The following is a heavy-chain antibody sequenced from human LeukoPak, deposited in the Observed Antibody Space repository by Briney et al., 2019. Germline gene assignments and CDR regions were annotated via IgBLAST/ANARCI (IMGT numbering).Heavy chain of an antibody. J-gene: IGHJ4*02. D-gene: IGHD2-21*02. CDR1: GFTFSSHA. CDR2: ISGSGGST. V-gene: IGHV3-23*01. Sequence: GGSLRLSCAASGFTFSSHAMSWVRQAPGQGLEWVSTISGSGGSTYYANSVKGRFTISRDNSKNTLYLQMNSLRDEDSAIYYCAKDACVGDCNYHFDYWGQGTLVPVSS. CDR3: AKDACVGDCNYHFDY.